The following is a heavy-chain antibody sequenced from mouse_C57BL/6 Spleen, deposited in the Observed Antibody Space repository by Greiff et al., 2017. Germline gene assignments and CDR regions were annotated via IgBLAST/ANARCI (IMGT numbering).Heavy chain of an antibody. CDR1: GFTFSSYA. CDR2: ISSGGDYI. Sequence: EVKLVESGAGLVKPGGSLKLSCAASGFTFSSYAMSWVRQTPEKRLEWVAYISSGGDYIYYADTVKGRFTISRDNARNTLYLQMSSLKSEDTAMYYCTRETGTGGAMDYWGQGTSVTVSS. J-gene: IGHJ4*01. CDR3: TRETGTGGAMDY. D-gene: IGHD4-1*01. V-gene: IGHV5-9-1*02.